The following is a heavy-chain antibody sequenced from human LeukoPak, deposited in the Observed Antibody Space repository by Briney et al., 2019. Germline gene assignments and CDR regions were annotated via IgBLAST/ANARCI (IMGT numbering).Heavy chain of an antibody. D-gene: IGHD3-22*01. CDR3: AKDPRSMIQAFDI. CDR1: GVTFSSYG. CDR2: ISGSGGST. V-gene: IGHV3-23*01. J-gene: IGHJ3*02. Sequence: PGGSLRLSRAASGVTFSSYGMSWVRQAPGKGLEWVSAISGSGGSTYYADSVKGRFTISRDNSKNTLYLQMNSLRAEDTAVYFCAKDPRSMIQAFDIWGQGTMVTVSS.